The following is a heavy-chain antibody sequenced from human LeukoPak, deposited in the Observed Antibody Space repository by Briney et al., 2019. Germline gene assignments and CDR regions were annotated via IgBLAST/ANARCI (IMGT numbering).Heavy chain of an antibody. CDR2: IIPILGIA. V-gene: IGHV1-69*04. D-gene: IGHD3-16*01. CDR1: GGTFSSYA. CDR3: ARVIMADYYYYYMDV. J-gene: IGHJ6*03. Sequence: ASVKVSCKASGGTFSSYAISWVRQAPGQGLEWMGRIIPILGIANYAQKFQGRVTITADKSTSTAYMELSSLRSEDTAVYYCARVIMADYYYYYMDVWGKGTTVTVSS.